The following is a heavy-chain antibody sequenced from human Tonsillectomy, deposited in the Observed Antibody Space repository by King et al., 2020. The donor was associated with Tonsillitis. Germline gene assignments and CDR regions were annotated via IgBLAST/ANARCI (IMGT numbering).Heavy chain of an antibody. CDR2: INHSGST. D-gene: IGHD3-22*01. J-gene: IGHJ4*02. V-gene: IGHV4-34*01. Sequence: VQLQQWGAGLLKPSETLSLTCAVYGGSFSGYYWTWIRQPPGKGLEWIGEINHSGSTNYNPSLKSRVTISVDTSKNQVSLKLSSVTAADTAVYYCARGWYDSSGYDLDCWGQGTLVTVSS. CDR1: GGSFSGYY. CDR3: ARGWYDSSGYDLDC.